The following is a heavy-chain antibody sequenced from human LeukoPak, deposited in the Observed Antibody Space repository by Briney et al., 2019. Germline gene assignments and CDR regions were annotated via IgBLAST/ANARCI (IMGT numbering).Heavy chain of an antibody. V-gene: IGHV3-11*01. CDR1: GFIFSDYY. CDR2: ISSSGSTK. J-gene: IGHJ3*02. D-gene: IGHD3-10*01. CDR3: AGDYGSGNYPDAFDI. Sequence: PGGSLRLSCAASGFIFSDYYMSWIRQAPGKGLEWVSYISSSGSTKYYADSVKGRFTISRDNAKNSLYLQMNSLRAEDTAVYYCAGDYGSGNYPDAFDIWGQGTMVTVSS.